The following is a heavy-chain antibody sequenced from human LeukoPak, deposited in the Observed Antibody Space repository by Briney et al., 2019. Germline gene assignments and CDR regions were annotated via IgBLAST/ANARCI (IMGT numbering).Heavy chain of an antibody. CDR2: ISSSSTTI. V-gene: IGHV3-48*04. CDR1: GFTFSDYN. CDR3: VRDRFGGSFDY. D-gene: IGHD1-26*01. Sequence: GGSLRLSCAASGFTFSDYNMNWVRQAPGKGLEWISYISSSSTTIYYADSVKGRITISRDNAKNSLYLQMNSLRVEDTAVYYCVRDRFGGSFDYWGQGTLVTVSS. J-gene: IGHJ4*02.